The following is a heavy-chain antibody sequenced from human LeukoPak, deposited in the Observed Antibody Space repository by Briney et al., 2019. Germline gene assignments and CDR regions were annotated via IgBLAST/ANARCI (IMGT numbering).Heavy chain of an antibody. CDR2: IWYDGSNK. CDR1: GFTLSDHY. Sequence: PGGSLRLSCAASGFTLSDHYMDWVRQAPGKGLEWVAVIWYDGSNKYYADSVKGRFTISRDNSKNTLYLQMNSLRAEDTAVYYCARAYCSSTSCFLFDYWGQGTLVTVSS. CDR3: ARAYCSSTSCFLFDY. D-gene: IGHD2-2*01. V-gene: IGHV3-33*08. J-gene: IGHJ4*02.